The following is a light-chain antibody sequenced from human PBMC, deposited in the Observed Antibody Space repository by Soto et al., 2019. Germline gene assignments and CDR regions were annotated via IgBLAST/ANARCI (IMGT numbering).Light chain of an antibody. CDR1: QTISSN. Sequence: EIVMTQSPATLSVSPGERATLSCRASQTISSNLAWYQQSPGQAPRLLIYGASTRATGIPARFRGSGSGTEFTLTITSLQSEDFAVYFCQQYNNLPPDTFGQGTKLEIK. V-gene: IGKV3-15*01. J-gene: IGKJ2*01. CDR3: QQYNNLPPDT. CDR2: GAS.